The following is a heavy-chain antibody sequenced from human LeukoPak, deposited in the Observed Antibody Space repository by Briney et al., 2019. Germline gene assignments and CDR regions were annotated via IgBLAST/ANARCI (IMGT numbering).Heavy chain of an antibody. J-gene: IGHJ4*02. CDR3: AKDDYGSGSYQSDY. CDR1: GFTFSSYA. CDR2: ISGSGGST. D-gene: IGHD3-10*01. Sequence: GGPLRLSCAASGFTFSSYAMSWVRQAPGKGLEWVSAISGSGGSTYYADSVKGRFTISRDNSKNTLYLQMNSLRAEDTAVYYCAKDDYGSGSYQSDYWGQGTLVTVSS. V-gene: IGHV3-23*01.